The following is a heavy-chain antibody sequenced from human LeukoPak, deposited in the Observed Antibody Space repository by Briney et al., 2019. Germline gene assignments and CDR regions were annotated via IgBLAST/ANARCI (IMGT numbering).Heavy chain of an antibody. Sequence: ASVKVSCKASGYTFTSYYMHWVRQAPGQGLEWMGIINPSGGSTSYAQKFQGRVTMTTDTSTSTAYIELRSLRSDDTAVYYCASSEGWSFDYWGQGTLVTVSS. V-gene: IGHV1-46*01. J-gene: IGHJ4*02. CDR3: ASSEGWSFDY. CDR1: GYTFTSYY. CDR2: INPSGGST. D-gene: IGHD6-19*01.